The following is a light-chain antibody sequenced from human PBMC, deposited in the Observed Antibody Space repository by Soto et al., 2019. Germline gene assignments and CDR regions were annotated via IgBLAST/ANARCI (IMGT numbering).Light chain of an antibody. Sequence: QSALTQPASVSGSPGQSITISCTGTTSDVGSYHLVSWYQHHPGKAPKLMIYEGSKRPSGVSNRFSGSKCGNTASLTISGLQAEDEADYYCCSYAGSSTFVFGTGTKLTVL. J-gene: IGLJ1*01. CDR1: TSDVGSYHL. CDR3: CSYAGSSTFV. CDR2: EGS. V-gene: IGLV2-23*01.